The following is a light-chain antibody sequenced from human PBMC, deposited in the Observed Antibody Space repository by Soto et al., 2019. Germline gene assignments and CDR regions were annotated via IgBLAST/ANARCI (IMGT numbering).Light chain of an antibody. Sequence: EIVMTQSPATLSVSPGERATLSCRASQSISSNLAWYQQKPGQAPRLLMYGASTRAAGFPARFSGSGSGTEFTLTISSLQSEDFAVYYCQQYKNWPPGWTFGQGTKVAIK. CDR2: GAS. CDR3: QQYKNWPPGWT. J-gene: IGKJ1*01. V-gene: IGKV3-15*01. CDR1: QSISSN.